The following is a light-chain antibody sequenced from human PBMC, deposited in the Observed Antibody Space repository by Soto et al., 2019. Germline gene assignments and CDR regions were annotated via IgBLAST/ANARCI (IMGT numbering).Light chain of an antibody. J-gene: IGLJ3*02. CDR1: NIGSKS. Sequence: SYELTQPPSVSVAPGQTARISCGGNNIGSKSVHWYQQRPGQAPVLVVFDDSDRPSGIPERFSGSNSGNTATLTISRVEARDEADYHCQVWDSSSDHPGVFGGGTQLTVL. V-gene: IGLV3-21*02. CDR3: QVWDSSSDHPGV. CDR2: DDS.